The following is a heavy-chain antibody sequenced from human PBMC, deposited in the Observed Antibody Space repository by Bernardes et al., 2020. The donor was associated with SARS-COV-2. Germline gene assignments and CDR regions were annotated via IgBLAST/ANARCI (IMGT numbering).Heavy chain of an antibody. V-gene: IGHV3-30-3*01. CDR1: GFIFSSSA. J-gene: IGHJ4*02. CDR2: LSYDGSNE. Sequence: GGSLCLSCAASGFIFSSSAMHWVRQAPGPGLAWVAVLSYDGSNEFYADSVKGRFTISRDNSKNTLYLQMNSLRAEDTAVYYCATERVSKAVAGIFDYWGQGTLVTVSA. CDR3: ATERVSKAVAGIFDY. D-gene: IGHD6-19*01.